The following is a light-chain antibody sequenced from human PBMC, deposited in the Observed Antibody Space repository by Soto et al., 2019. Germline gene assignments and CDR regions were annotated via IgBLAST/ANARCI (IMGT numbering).Light chain of an antibody. CDR3: CAYAGGDHLFV. CDR2: EGS. V-gene: IGLV2-23*01. Sequence: QSVLAQPASVSGSPGQSITISCTGSSSDIGGFGLVSWYRHHPGEAPKLIIFEGSKRPSGVSSRFSGSKSGNTASLTISGLQAEDEAGHYCCAYAGGDHLFVFGAGTKVTVL. CDR1: SSDIGGFGL. J-gene: IGLJ1*01.